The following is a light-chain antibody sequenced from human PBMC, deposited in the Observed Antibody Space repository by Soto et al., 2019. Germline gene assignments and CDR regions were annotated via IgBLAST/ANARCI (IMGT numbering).Light chain of an antibody. CDR3: CSYAGSYSYA. V-gene: IGLV1-40*01. CDR2: INT. Sequence: HSVLTQPPSVSGAPGQKVTITCTGGSSNIGAGYDVHWYQQVPGKAPKPLIYINTTRPSGVPDRFSGSKSGSTASLTISGLQAEDEADYYCCSYAGSYSYAFATGTKVTVL. J-gene: IGLJ1*01. CDR1: SSNIGAGYD.